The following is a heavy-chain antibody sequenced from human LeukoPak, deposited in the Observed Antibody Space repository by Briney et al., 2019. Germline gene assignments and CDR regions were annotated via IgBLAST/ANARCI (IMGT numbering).Heavy chain of an antibody. CDR1: GYTFTGYY. CDR3: ARGRSYSSSWYGTSFDY. J-gene: IGHJ4*02. V-gene: IGHV1-2*02. CDR2: INPNSGGT. Sequence: ASVKVSCKASGYTFTGYYMHWVQQAPGQGLEWMGWINPNSGGTNYAQKFQGRVTMTRDTSISTAYMELSRLRSDDTAVYYCARGRSYSSSWYGTSFDYWGQGTLVTVSS. D-gene: IGHD6-13*01.